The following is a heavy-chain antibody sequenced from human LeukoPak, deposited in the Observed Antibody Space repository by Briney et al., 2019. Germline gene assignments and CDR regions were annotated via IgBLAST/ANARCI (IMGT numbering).Heavy chain of an antibody. CDR2: IYYSGST. CDR1: GGSISSGGYY. J-gene: IGHJ5*02. Sequence: SETLSLTCTVSGGSISSGGYYWSWIRQHPGKGLEWIGYIYYSGSTYYNPSLKSRVTISVDTSKNQFSLKLSSVTAADTAVYYCARASFYGSGSHNNWFDPWGQGTLVTVSS. V-gene: IGHV4-31*03. CDR3: ARASFYGSGSHNNWFDP. D-gene: IGHD3-10*01.